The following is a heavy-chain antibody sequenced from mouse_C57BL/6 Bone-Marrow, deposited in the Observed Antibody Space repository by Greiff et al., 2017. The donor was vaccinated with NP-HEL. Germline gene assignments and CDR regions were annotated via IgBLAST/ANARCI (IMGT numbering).Heavy chain of an antibody. J-gene: IGHJ4*01. V-gene: IGHV1-76*01. CDR3: ARFRGSSYGDAMDY. CDR2: IYPGSGNT. Sequence: QVQLQQSGAELVRPGASVKLSCKASGYTFTDYYINWVKQRPGQGLEWIARIYPGSGNTYYNEKFKGKATLTAEKSSSTAYMQLSSLTSEDSAVYFCARFRGSSYGDAMDYWGQGTSVTVSS. CDR1: GYTFTDYY. D-gene: IGHD1-1*01.